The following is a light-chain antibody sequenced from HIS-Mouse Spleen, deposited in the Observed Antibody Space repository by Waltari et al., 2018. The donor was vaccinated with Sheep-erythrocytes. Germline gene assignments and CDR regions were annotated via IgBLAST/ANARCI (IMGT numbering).Light chain of an antibody. CDR1: QSVSSSY. J-gene: IGKJ2*01. Sequence: EIVLTQSPGTLSLSPGERATLSCSASQSVSSSYLAWYQQKPGQAPRLLIYGASSRATGIPDRFSGSASGTDFTLTISRLEPEDFAVYYCQQYGSSPTFGQGTKLEIK. CDR3: QQYGSSPT. V-gene: IGKV3-20*01. CDR2: GAS.